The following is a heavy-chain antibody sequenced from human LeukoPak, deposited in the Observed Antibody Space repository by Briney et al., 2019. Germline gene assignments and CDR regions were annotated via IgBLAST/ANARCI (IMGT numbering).Heavy chain of an antibody. CDR1: GGSFSGYY. D-gene: IGHD6-19*01. J-gene: IGHJ3*02. Sequence: SETLSLTCAVYGGSFSGYYWSWLRQPPGKGLEWIGEINHSGSTNYNPSLTSRVTISVDTSKNQFSLKLSSVTAADTAVYYCARGGWYPRRWAVLRAFDIWGQGTMVTVSS. CDR3: ARGGWYPRRWAVLRAFDI. V-gene: IGHV4-34*01. CDR2: INHSGST.